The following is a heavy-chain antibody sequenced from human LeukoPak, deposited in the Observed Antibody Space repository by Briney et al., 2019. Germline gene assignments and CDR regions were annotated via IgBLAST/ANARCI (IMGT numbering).Heavy chain of an antibody. J-gene: IGHJ6*03. CDR3: ARGKKTGTSHYYYYYMDV. CDR1: GGSFSGYY. V-gene: IGHV4-34*01. Sequence: PSETLSLTCAVYGGSFSGYYWSWIRQPPGKGLEWIGEINHSGSTNYNPSLKSRVTISVDTSKNQFSLKLSSVTAADTAVYYCARGKKTGTSHYYYYYMDVWGKGTTVTVSS. D-gene: IGHD1-7*01. CDR2: INHSGST.